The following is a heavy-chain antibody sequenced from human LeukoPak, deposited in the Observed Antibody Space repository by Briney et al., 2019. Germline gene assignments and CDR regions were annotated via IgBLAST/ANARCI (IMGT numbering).Heavy chain of an antibody. D-gene: IGHD2-2*01. J-gene: IGHJ5*02. CDR2: IYHSGGT. Sequence: SETLSLTCAVSGGSISGSNWCSWVRQPPGKGLEWIGEIYHSGGTNYNPSLKSRVTISVDKSKNQFSLKLSSVSAADTAVYYCARRESRAEGDWFDPWGQGTLVTVSS. CDR1: GGSISGSNW. V-gene: IGHV4-4*02. CDR3: ARRESRAEGDWFDP.